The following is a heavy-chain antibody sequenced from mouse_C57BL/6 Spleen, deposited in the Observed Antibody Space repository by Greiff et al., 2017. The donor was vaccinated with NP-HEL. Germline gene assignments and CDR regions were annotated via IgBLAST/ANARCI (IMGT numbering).Heavy chain of an antibody. Sequence: EVQLVESGGGLVQPGGSLSLSCAASGFTFTDYYMSWVRQPPGKALEWLGFIRNKANGYTTEYSASVKGRFTISRDNSQSILYLQMNALRAEDSATYYCARSSLWRDAMDYWGQGTSVTVSS. J-gene: IGHJ4*01. CDR1: GFTFTDYY. D-gene: IGHD1-1*02. CDR2: IRNKANGYTT. V-gene: IGHV7-3*01. CDR3: ARSSLWRDAMDY.